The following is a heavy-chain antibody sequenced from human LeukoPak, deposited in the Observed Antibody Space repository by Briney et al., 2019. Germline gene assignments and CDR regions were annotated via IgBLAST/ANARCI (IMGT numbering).Heavy chain of an antibody. CDR2: ISAYNGNT. CDR3: ARDPIFGTNCFDS. V-gene: IGHV1-18*01. D-gene: IGHD1-7*01. CDR1: GYTFTHYG. J-gene: IGHJ5*01. Sequence: ASVKVSCKASGYTFTHYGISWVRQAPGQGLEWLGWISAYNGNTNYAQKFQGRVTMTTDTPTSTAYMELRSLRSDDTAVYYCARDPIFGTNCFDSWGQGTLVTVSS.